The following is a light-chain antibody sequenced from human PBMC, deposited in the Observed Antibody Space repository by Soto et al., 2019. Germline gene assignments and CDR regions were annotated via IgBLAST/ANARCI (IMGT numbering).Light chain of an antibody. J-gene: IGKJ1*01. CDR3: QHYNSYSEA. CDR1: QNIRSR. V-gene: IGKV1-5*01. CDR2: DAS. Sequence: QMPQSPSPLSASVGDRVTITCRASQNIRSRLAWYQQRPGKAPKLLIYDASTLESGVPSRFSGSGSGTEFTLTISSLQPDDFATYYCQHYNSYSEAFGQGTKVDIK.